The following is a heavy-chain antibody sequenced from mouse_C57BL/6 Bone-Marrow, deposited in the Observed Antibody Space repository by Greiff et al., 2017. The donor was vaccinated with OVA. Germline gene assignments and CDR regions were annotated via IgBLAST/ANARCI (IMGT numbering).Heavy chain of an antibody. V-gene: IGHV14-4*01. CDR1: GFNIKDDY. CDR2: IDPENGAT. Sequence: EVQLQQSGAELVRPGASVKLSCTASGFNIKDDYMHWVKQRPEQGLEWIGWIDPENGATEYASKFQGKATITADTSSNTAYLKRSSLAAEDTAVYYCTTKPQYYGSLAYWGQGTLVTVSA. D-gene: IGHD1-1*01. J-gene: IGHJ3*01. CDR3: TTKPQYYGSLAY.